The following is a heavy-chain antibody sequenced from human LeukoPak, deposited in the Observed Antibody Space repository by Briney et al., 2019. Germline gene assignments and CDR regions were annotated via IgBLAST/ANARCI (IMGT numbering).Heavy chain of an antibody. Sequence: GGSLRLSCAASGFTFDDYAMHWVRQAPGKGLEWVSGISWNSGSIGYADSVKGRFTISRDNAENSLYLQMNSLRAEDTAVYYCARDYYDTWDYWGQGTLVTVSS. CDR1: GFTFDDYA. D-gene: IGHD3-22*01. J-gene: IGHJ4*02. CDR2: ISWNSGSI. CDR3: ARDYYDTWDY. V-gene: IGHV3-9*01.